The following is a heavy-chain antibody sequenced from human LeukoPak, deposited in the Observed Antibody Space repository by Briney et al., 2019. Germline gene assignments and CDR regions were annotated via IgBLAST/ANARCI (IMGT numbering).Heavy chain of an antibody. CDR2: ISGSGGST. CDR1: GFTFSSYA. CDR3: AKEENYGSGSYYNDYFDY. J-gene: IGHJ4*02. Sequence: PGGSLRLSCAASGFTFSSYAMSWVRQAPGKGLEWVSAISGSGGSTYYADSVKGRFTISRDNSKNTLYLQMNNLRAEDTAVYYCAKEENYGSGSYYNDYFDYWGQGTLVTVSS. V-gene: IGHV3-23*01. D-gene: IGHD3-10*01.